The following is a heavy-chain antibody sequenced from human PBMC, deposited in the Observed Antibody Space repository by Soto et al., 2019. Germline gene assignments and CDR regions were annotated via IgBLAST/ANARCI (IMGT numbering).Heavy chain of an antibody. Sequence: SETLSLTCAAYGGSFSGYYWSWIRQPPGKGLEWIGEINHSGSTNYNPSLKSRVTISVDTSKNQFSLKLSSVTAADTAVYYCARGTRRKGWLQLRIAFDIWGQGTMVTVSS. CDR3: ARGTRRKGWLQLRIAFDI. CDR1: GGSFSGYY. CDR2: INHSGST. V-gene: IGHV4-34*01. J-gene: IGHJ3*02. D-gene: IGHD5-12*01.